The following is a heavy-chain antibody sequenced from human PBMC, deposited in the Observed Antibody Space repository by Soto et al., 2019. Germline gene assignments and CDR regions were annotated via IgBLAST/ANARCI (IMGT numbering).Heavy chain of an antibody. CDR1: GGSISSSSYY. CDR2: IYYSGST. V-gene: IGHV4-39*01. CDR3: ARQRKIRQQLVRGYFDY. Sequence: QLQLQESGPGLVKPSETLSLTCTVSGGSISSSSYYWGWIRQPPGKGLEWIGSIYYSGSTYYNPSLKSRVTISVDTSKNQFSLKLSSVTAADTAVYYCARQRKIRQQLVRGYFDYWGQGTLVTVSS. J-gene: IGHJ4*02. D-gene: IGHD6-13*01.